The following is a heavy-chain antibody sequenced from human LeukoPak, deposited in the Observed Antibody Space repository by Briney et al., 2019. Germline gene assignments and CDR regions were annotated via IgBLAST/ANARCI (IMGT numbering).Heavy chain of an antibody. CDR3: ARTYSSSWSYCDF. D-gene: IGHD6-13*01. Sequence: GASVKVSCKASGGTFSSYAISWVRQAPVQGLEWMGGIIPIFGTANYAQKFQGRVTITADESTSTAYMELSSLRSEDMAMYYCARTYSSSWSYCDFWGQGTLVTVSS. V-gene: IGHV1-69*01. J-gene: IGHJ4*02. CDR1: GGTFSSYA. CDR2: IIPIFGTA.